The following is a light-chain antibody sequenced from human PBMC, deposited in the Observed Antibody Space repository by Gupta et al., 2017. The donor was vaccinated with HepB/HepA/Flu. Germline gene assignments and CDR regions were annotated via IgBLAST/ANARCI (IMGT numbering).Light chain of an antibody. V-gene: IGKV3D-15*01. CDR3: QQSNNLPPWA. Sequence: ELVMTQSPASLSVSPGERATLYGRASQNIKSNLAWDQQKPGQAPRLLIYGASTRATGIPSRFGGGGAGTEFTLTITSLQSEDFAVYYCQQSNNLPPWAFGQGTKVEIK. CDR2: GAS. CDR1: QNIKSN. J-gene: IGKJ1*01.